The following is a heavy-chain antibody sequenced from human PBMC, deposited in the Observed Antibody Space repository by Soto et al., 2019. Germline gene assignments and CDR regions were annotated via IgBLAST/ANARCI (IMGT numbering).Heavy chain of an antibody. CDR1: GYTFNTYF. Sequence: HVQLVQSGGELKKPGASVKVSCNTSGYTFNTYFITWVRQAPGQGLEWMGWISPHNGNTNYAEKFQGRVTMTADTITKTAYMELRNLRIDDTAVYSCARDTGNSFDYWGQGTPVTVSS. CDR2: ISPHNGNT. CDR3: ARDTGNSFDY. V-gene: IGHV1-18*01. J-gene: IGHJ4*02.